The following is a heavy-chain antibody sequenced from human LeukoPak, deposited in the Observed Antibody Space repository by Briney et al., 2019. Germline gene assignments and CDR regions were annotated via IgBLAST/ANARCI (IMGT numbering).Heavy chain of an antibody. CDR3: ARSDSSGWRYNWFDP. CDR2: INHSGST. CDR1: GGSFSGYY. J-gene: IGHJ5*02. Sequence: PLETLSLTCAVYGGSFSGYYWSWIRQPPGKGLEWIGEINHSGSTNYNPSLKSRVTISVDTSKNQFSLKLSSVTAADTAVYYCARSDSSGWRYNWFDPWGQGTLVTVSS. V-gene: IGHV4-34*01. D-gene: IGHD6-19*01.